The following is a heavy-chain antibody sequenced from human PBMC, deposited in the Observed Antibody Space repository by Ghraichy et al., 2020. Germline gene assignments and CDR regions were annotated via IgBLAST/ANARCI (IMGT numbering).Heavy chain of an antibody. V-gene: IGHV3-48*04. CDR3: TSSSSSGWRYHFDY. CDR1: GFTFSTYA. CDR2: ISGSSSSI. D-gene: IGHD6-13*01. J-gene: IGHJ4*02. Sequence: GGSLRLSCAASGFTFSTYAMNWVRQAPGKGLEWVSYISGSSSSIYYADSVKGRFTLSRDNAKNPLYLQMNSLRAEDTAVYYCTSSSSSGWRYHFDYWAREHWSPSPQ.